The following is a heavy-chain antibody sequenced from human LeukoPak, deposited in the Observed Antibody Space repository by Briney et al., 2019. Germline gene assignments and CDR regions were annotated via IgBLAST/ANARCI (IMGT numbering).Heavy chain of an antibody. V-gene: IGHV3-30*18. Sequence: GGSLRLSCAASGFTFSSYGMHWVRQAPGKGLEWVAVISYDGSNKYYADSVKGRFTISRDNSKNTLYLQMNSLRAEDTAVYYCAKGDYDYVWGSYPIDYWGQGTLVTVSS. CDR3: AKGDYDYVWGSYPIDY. CDR2: ISYDGSNK. D-gene: IGHD3-16*01. CDR1: GFTFSSYG. J-gene: IGHJ4*01.